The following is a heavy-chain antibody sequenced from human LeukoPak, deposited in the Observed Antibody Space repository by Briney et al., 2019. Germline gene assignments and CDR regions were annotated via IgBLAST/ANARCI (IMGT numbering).Heavy chain of an antibody. V-gene: IGHV3-15*01. Sequence: GGSLRLSCAASGFTFSNAWMSWVRQAPGKGLEWVGRIKSKTDGGTTDYAAPVRGRFTISRDDSKNTLYLQMNSLKTEDTAVYYCATAIYCSGGSCYSKGSYWGQGTLVTVSS. CDR1: GFTFSNAW. J-gene: IGHJ4*02. CDR3: ATAIYCSGGSCYSKGSY. CDR2: IKSKTDGGTT. D-gene: IGHD2-15*01.